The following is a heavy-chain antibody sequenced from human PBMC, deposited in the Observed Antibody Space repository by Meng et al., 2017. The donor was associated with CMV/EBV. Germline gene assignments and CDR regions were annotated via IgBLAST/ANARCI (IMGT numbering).Heavy chain of an antibody. CDR2: IYSGGST. CDR3: ARDSYCGGDCYSDY. CDR1: GFTVSSNY. D-gene: IGHD2-21*01. V-gene: IGHV3-66*02. Sequence: GESLKISCAASGFTVSSNYMSWVRQAPGKGLEWVSVIYSGGSTYYADSVKGRFTISRDNSKNTLYLQMNSLRAEDTAVYYCARDSYCGGDCYSDYWGQGTLVTVS. J-gene: IGHJ4*02.